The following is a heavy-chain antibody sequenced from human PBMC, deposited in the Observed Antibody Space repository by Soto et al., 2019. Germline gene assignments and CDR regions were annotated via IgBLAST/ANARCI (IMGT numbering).Heavy chain of an antibody. D-gene: IGHD1-26*01. CDR1: GYTFTGYY. V-gene: IGHV1-2*04. CDR2: INPNSGGT. J-gene: IGHJ6*02. Sequence: ASVKDSCKASGYTFTGYYMHWVRQAPGQGLEWMGWINPNSGGTNYAQKFQGWVTMTRDTSISTAYMELSRLRSDDTAVYYCARAPSGSYYYYYGMDVWGQGTTVTVSS. CDR3: ARAPSGSYYYYYGMDV.